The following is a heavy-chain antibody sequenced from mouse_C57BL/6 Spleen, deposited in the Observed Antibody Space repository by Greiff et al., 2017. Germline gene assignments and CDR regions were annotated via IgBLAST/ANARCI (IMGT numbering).Heavy chain of an antibody. CDR3: AREGGLYFDY. J-gene: IGHJ2*01. CDR2: ISYDGSN. Sequence: EVQLQQSGPGLVKPSQSLSLTCSVTGYSITSGYYWNWIRQFPGNTLEWMGYISYDGSNNYNPSLKNRISITRDTSKNQFFLKLNSVTTEDTATYYCAREGGLYFDYWGQGTTLTVSS. V-gene: IGHV3-6*01. CDR1: GYSITSGYY.